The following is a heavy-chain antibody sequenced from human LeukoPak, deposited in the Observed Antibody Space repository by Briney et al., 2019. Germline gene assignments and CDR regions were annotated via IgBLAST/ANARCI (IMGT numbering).Heavy chain of an antibody. CDR2: IYTTGST. CDR1: GGSISSYY. D-gene: IGHD6-13*01. J-gene: IGHJ6*02. Sequence: SETLSLTCTVSGGSISSYYWSWIRQPAGKGLVWIGRIYTTGSTNYSPSLKGRVTMSVDTSKNQFSLKLTSVTAADTAVYYCARQQQLVRRDYYGMDVWGQGTTVTVSS. V-gene: IGHV4-4*07. CDR3: ARQQQLVRRDYYGMDV.